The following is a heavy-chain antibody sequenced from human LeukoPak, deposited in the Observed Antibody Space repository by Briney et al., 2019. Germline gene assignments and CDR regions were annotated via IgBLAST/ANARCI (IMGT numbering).Heavy chain of an antibody. Sequence: SETLSLTCAVYGGSFSGYYWSWIRQPPGKGLEWIGEINHSGSTNYNPSLKSRVTISVDTSKNQFSLKLSSVAAADTAVYYCARLRRYYGSGSYASYNWFDPWGQGTLVTVSS. CDR2: INHSGST. J-gene: IGHJ5*02. V-gene: IGHV4-34*01. D-gene: IGHD3-10*01. CDR1: GGSFSGYY. CDR3: ARLRRYYGSGSYASYNWFDP.